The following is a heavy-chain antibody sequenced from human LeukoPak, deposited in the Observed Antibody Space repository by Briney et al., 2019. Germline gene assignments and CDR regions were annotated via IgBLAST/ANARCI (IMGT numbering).Heavy chain of an antibody. J-gene: IGHJ4*02. CDR1: GGSISSYY. CDR2: IYYSGST. CDR3: ARRAADEAMIRGANPYFDY. V-gene: IGHV4-59*08. Sequence: SETLSLTCTVSGGSISSYYWSWIRQPPGKGLEWIGYIYYSGSTNYNPSLKSRVTISVDTSKNQFSLKLSSVTAADTAVYYCARRAADEAMIRGANPYFDYWGQGTLVTVSS. D-gene: IGHD3-10*01.